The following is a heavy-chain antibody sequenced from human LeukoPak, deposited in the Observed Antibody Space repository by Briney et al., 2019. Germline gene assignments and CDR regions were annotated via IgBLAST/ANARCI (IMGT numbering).Heavy chain of an antibody. CDR1: GGSISSYY. D-gene: IGHD4-17*01. J-gene: IGHJ3*02. CDR3: AREAIYGDSFLRAFDI. Sequence: SETLSLTCTVSGGSISSYYWSWIRQPAGKGLEWIGRIYTSGSTNCNPSLKSRVTMSVDTSKNQFSLKLSSVTAADTAMYYCAREAIYGDSFLRAFDIWGQGTMVTVSS. V-gene: IGHV4-4*07. CDR2: IYTSGST.